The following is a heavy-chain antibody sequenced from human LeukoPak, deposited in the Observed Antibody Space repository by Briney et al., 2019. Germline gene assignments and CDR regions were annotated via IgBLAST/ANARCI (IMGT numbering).Heavy chain of an antibody. CDR2: INPSGGST. CDR1: GCTFTSYY. D-gene: IGHD2-15*01. V-gene: IGHV1-46*01. J-gene: IGHJ3*02. CDR3: ARTCSGGSCGHDAFDI. Sequence: ASVKVSCKASGCTFTSYYMHWGRQAPGQGLEWMGIINPSGGSTSYAQKFQGRVTMTRDTSTSTVYMELSSLRSEDTAVYYCARTCSGGSCGHDAFDIWGQGTMVTVSS.